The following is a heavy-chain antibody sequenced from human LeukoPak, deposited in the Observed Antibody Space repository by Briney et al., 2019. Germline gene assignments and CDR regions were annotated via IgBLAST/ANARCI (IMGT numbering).Heavy chain of an antibody. Sequence: ASVKVSCKASGYTFTSYGISWVRQAPGQGLEWMGWISAYNGNTNYAQKLQGRVTMTTDTSTSTVYMELSSLRSEDTAVYYCARVATIYYDSSVGPFDIWGQGTMVTVSS. CDR2: ISAYNGNT. CDR1: GYTFTSYG. D-gene: IGHD3-22*01. J-gene: IGHJ3*02. CDR3: ARVATIYYDSSVGPFDI. V-gene: IGHV1-18*01.